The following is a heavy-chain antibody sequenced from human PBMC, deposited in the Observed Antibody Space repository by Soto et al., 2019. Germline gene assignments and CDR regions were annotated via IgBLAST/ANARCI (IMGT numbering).Heavy chain of an antibody. J-gene: IGHJ4*02. V-gene: IGHV3-48*02. Sequence: GGSLRLSCAASGFTFSSYSMNWVRQAPGKGLEWVSYISSSSSTIYYADSVKGRFTISRDNAKNSLYLQMNSLRDDDTAVYYCAGGLGRIIFDYWGQGTLVTVSS. CDR2: ISSSSSTI. CDR1: GFTFSSYS. D-gene: IGHD3-10*01. CDR3: AGGLGRIIFDY.